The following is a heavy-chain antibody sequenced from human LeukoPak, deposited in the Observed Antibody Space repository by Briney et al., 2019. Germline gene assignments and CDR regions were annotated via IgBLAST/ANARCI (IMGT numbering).Heavy chain of an antibody. CDR3: ARLITGTTTAFDI. CDR2: VYTSGST. D-gene: IGHD1-7*01. J-gene: IGHJ3*02. Sequence: SETLSLTCSVSGGAISGYYWTWIRQPAGKGLEWIGRVYTSGSTHYNPSLKTRLTMSVDTSKNQFSLKLSSVTAADTAVYYCARLITGTTTAFDIWGQGTMVTVSS. CDR1: GGAISGYY. V-gene: IGHV4-4*07.